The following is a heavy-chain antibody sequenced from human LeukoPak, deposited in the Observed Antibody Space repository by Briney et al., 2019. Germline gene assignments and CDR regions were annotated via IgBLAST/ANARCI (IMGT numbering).Heavy chain of an antibody. V-gene: IGHV1-2*06. Sequence: ASVKVSCKASGYTFTGYYMHWVRQAPGQGLEWMGRINPNSGGTNYAQKFQGRVTMTRDTSISTAYMELSRLRSDDTAVYYCARGAADYYDSVSKYYFDYWGQGTLVTVSS. CDR3: ARGAADYYDSVSKYYFDY. J-gene: IGHJ4*02. D-gene: IGHD3-22*01. CDR1: GYTFTGYY. CDR2: INPNSGGT.